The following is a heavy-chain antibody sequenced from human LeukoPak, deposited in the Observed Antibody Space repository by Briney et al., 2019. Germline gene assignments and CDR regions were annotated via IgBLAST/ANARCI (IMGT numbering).Heavy chain of an antibody. D-gene: IGHD3-3*01. CDR3: ARRDWVSGAVRAFDI. V-gene: IGHV3-11*04. J-gene: IGHJ3*02. Sequence: GGSLRLSCFGSGFRFSDYYMSWIRQAPGKGLEWVSYISNDSVDKYYVDSVRGRFTISRDNAKKSMYLQMSGLRVEDTAVYYCARRDWVSGAVRAFDIWGQGTMVTVSS. CDR2: ISNDSVDK. CDR1: GFRFSDYY.